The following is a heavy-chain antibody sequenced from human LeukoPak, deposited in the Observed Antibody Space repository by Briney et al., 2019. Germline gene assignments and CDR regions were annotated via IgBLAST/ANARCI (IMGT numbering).Heavy chain of an antibody. V-gene: IGHV4-34*01. CDR1: GGSFSGYY. CDR2: INHSGST. J-gene: IGHJ6*03. Sequence: SETLSLTCAVYGGSFSGYYWSWIRQPPGKGLEWIGEINHSGSTNYNPSLKSRVTISVDTSKNQFSLKLSSVTAADTAVYYCARDSGGSDSSSWYARYYYYYMDVWGKGTTVTVSS. CDR3: ARDSGGSDSSSWYARYYYYYMDV. D-gene: IGHD6-13*01.